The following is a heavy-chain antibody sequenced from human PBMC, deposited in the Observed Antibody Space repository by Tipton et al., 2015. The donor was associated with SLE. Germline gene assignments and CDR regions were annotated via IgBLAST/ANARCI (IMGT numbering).Heavy chain of an antibody. Sequence: SLRLSCAASGFTLNDFHLSWIRQAPGKGLEWISAITGSGDRTYYTDSVKGRFTISRDNSKNSLYLQMNGLRAEDTAVYYCARSPVDYWNGYSAWGQGTLVAVSS. D-gene: IGHD3-3*01. J-gene: IGHJ4*02. V-gene: IGHV3-23*01. CDR1: GFTLNDFH. CDR2: ITGSGDRT. CDR3: ARSPVDYWNGYSA.